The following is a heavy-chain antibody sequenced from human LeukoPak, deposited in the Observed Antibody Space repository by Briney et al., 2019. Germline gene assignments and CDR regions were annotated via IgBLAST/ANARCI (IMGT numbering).Heavy chain of an antibody. CDR1: GYSISSGYY. CDR2: IYHSGST. J-gene: IGHJ4*02. V-gene: IGHV4-38-2*02. Sequence: SETLSLTCTVSGYSISSGYYWGWIRQPPGKGLEWIGSIYHSGSTYYNPSLKSRVTISVDTSKNQFSLKLSSVTAADTAVYYCARDPYSGSYQHFDYWGQGTLVTVSS. D-gene: IGHD1-26*01. CDR3: ARDPYSGSYQHFDY.